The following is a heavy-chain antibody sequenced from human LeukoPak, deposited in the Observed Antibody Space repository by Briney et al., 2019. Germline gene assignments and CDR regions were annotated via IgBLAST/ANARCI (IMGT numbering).Heavy chain of an antibody. D-gene: IGHD3-10*01. CDR1: GFTFSGYV. CDR2: ISYDGSNK. J-gene: IGHJ6*02. Sequence: GGSLRLSCAASGFTFSGYVMTWVRQAPGKGLEWVAVISYDGSNKYYADSVKGRFTISRDNSKNTLYLQMNSLRAEDTAVYYCARGLRGSRDYYYGMDVWGQGTTVTVSS. V-gene: IGHV3-30-3*01. CDR3: ARGLRGSRDYYYGMDV.